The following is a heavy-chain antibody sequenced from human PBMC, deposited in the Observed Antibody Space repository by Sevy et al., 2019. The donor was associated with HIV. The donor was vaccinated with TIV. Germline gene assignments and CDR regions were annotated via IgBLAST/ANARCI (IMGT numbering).Heavy chain of an antibody. D-gene: IGHD3-22*01. CDR2: ISSSSSYI. Sequence: GGSLRLSCAASGFIFSNYNMNWVRQAPGKGLEWVSSISSSSSYIYYADSVKGRFTISRDNARNSLYLQMESLRAEDTAVYYCARAQQVTMLVVIGGLYFDFWGQGTLVTVSS. V-gene: IGHV3-21*01. CDR3: ARAQQVTMLVVIGGLYFDF. J-gene: IGHJ4*02. CDR1: GFIFSNYN.